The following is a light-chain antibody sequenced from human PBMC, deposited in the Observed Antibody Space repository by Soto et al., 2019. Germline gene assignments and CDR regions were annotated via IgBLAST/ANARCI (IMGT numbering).Light chain of an antibody. CDR3: SSFRSGSTI. CDR2: EVS. Sequence: QSALTQPASVSGSPGQSITISCTGTSSDVGAYNFVSWYQQHPGKAPKLMIYEVSNRPSGVSNRFSGSKSGNTASLTISGLQAEDAADYYCSSFRSGSTIFGTGTKLTVL. CDR1: SSDVGAYNF. J-gene: IGLJ1*01. V-gene: IGLV2-14*01.